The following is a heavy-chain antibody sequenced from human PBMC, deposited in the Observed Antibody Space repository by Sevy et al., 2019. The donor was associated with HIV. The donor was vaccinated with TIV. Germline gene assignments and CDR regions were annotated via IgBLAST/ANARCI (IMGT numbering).Heavy chain of an antibody. CDR2: ISYDGSNK. CDR3: ARDPAAAGTNYLDY. V-gene: IGHV3-30-3*01. Sequence: GGSLRLSCAASGFTISSYAMHWVRQAPGKGLEWVAVISYDGSNKYYADSEKGRFTISRDNSKNTLDLQMNSLRGEDTAVYYCARDPAAAGTNYLDYWGQGTLVTVSS. CDR1: GFTISSYA. J-gene: IGHJ4*02. D-gene: IGHD6-13*01.